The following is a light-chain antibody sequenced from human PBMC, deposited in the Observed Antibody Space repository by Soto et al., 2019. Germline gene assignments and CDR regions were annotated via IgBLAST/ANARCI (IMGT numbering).Light chain of an antibody. J-gene: IGLJ2*01. V-gene: IGLV1-51*01. Sequence: QSVLTQPPSVSAAPGETVTISCSLSSSNIGYNYVSWYQHLPGTAPKLLIYANNKRPSGIPDRFSGSKSGTSATLGIAGLQTGDEADYYCGTWDASLNAGVFGGGTKLTVL. CDR2: ANN. CDR1: SSNIGYNY. CDR3: GTWDASLNAGV.